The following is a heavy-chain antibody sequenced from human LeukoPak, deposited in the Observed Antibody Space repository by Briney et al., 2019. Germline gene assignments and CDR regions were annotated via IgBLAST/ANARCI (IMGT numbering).Heavy chain of an antibody. V-gene: IGHV3-7*05. CDR1: GFTFSSYW. Sequence: QPGGSLRLSCAASGFTFSSYWMSWVRQAPGKGLEWVANIKEDGSEKYHVDSVKGRFTISRDNAKSSLYLQMNSLRAEDTAVYYCAKSGIDVVVPLDWGQGTLVTVSS. D-gene: IGHD2-2*01. CDR2: IKEDGSEK. J-gene: IGHJ4*02. CDR3: AKSGIDVVVPLD.